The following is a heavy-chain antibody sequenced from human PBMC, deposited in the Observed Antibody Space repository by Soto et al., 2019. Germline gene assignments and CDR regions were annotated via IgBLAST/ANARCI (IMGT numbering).Heavy chain of an antibody. CDR1: GFAINTHW. J-gene: IGHJ5*02. D-gene: IGHD1-26*01. CDR3: ARGYSGNYGRFDP. V-gene: IGHV3-74*01. CDR2: IYNGGTTT. Sequence: LRLSCVAPGFAINTHWMHWVRQAPGKGLVWVSRIYNGGTTTNYADSVKGRFSISRDNAKNTVYLQMNSLSTEDTAIYYCARGYSGNYGRFDPWGLGTLVTVSS.